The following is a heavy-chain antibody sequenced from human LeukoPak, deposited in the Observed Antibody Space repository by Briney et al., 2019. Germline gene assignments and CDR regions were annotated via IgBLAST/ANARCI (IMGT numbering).Heavy chain of an antibody. CDR2: ISGNNDNP. CDR3: ARDGTSTDDY. D-gene: IGHD2-2*01. V-gene: IGHV1-18*01. CDR1: GYTFSNFG. J-gene: IGHJ4*02. Sequence: ASVRVSCKTPGYTFSNFGINWVRQAPGQGLEWMGWISGNNDNPNYGQKLQGRFTVTTDSSTSTAYMELRNLRFDDTAVYYCARDGTSTDDYWGQGTLVTVSS.